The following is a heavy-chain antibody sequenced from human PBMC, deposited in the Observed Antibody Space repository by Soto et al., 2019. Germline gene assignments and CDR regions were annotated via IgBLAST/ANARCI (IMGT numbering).Heavy chain of an antibody. Sequence: QVQLVESVGGVVQPGRSLRLSCAASGFTFSSYAMHWVRQAPGKGLEWVAVISYDGSNKYYADSVKGRFTISRDNSKNTLYLQMNSLRAEDTAVYYCARDLRQWLVGGFFDYWGQGTLVTVSS. V-gene: IGHV3-30-3*01. CDR1: GFTFSSYA. D-gene: IGHD6-19*01. J-gene: IGHJ4*02. CDR3: ARDLRQWLVGGFFDY. CDR2: ISYDGSNK.